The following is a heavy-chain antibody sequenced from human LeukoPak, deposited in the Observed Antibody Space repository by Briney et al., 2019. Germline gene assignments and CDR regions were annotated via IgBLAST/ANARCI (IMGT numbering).Heavy chain of an antibody. CDR3: ASIVVPAAVDAFDI. CDR2: IFYSGST. CDR1: GGSISSGDYY. V-gene: IGHV4-30-4*08. D-gene: IGHD2-2*01. J-gene: IGHJ3*02. Sequence: PSETLSLTCTVSGGSISSGDYYWSWIRQPPGKGLEWIGYIFYSGSTYYNPSLKSRVTISVDTSKNQFSLKLSSVTAADTAVYYCASIVVPAAVDAFDIWGQGTMVTVSS.